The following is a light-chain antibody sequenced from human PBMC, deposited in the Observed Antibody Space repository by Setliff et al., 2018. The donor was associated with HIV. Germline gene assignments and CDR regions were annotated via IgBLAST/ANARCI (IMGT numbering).Light chain of an antibody. Sequence: QSALTQPASVSGSPGQSITISCTGTSSDVGGYNYVSWYQQHPGKAPELIISEVNNRPSGVSNRFSGSKSGNTASLTISGLQTDDEGDYYCSSYAITNTLHFGTGTKVTVL. CDR1: SSDVGGYNY. CDR2: EVN. J-gene: IGLJ1*01. V-gene: IGLV2-14*01. CDR3: SSYAITNTLH.